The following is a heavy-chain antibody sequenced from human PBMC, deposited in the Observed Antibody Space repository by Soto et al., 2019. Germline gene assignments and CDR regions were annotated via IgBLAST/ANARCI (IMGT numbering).Heavy chain of an antibody. CDR3: ARDPHEFWTSYWFDP. D-gene: IGHD3-3*01. J-gene: IGHJ5*02. CDR1: GYTFNTYG. CDR2: ISAYDGKT. V-gene: IGHV1-18*01. Sequence: RASVKVSCKTSGYTFNTYGIHWVRQAPGQGLELMGWISAYDGKTTYAEKFQGRVTLTTDTSTSTAYMELRSLRSDDTAIYYCARDPHEFWTSYWFDPWGQGTPVTVSS.